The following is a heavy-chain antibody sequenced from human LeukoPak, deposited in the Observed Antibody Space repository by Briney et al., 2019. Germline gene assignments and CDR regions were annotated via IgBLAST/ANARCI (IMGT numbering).Heavy chain of an antibody. CDR1: GFTFSSCA. D-gene: IGHD4-11*01. CDR3: AKTRQSGIDAFDV. V-gene: IGHV3-23*01. Sequence: GGFLRLSCAAAGFTFSSCAMRWVHQAPGKVLEWVSTVSGSGSSTYYAYSVKGHFTISRDNPKNTLYLQIKSLRAEDRAVYYCAKTRQSGIDAFDVWGQGTMVTVSS. CDR2: VSGSGSST. J-gene: IGHJ3*01.